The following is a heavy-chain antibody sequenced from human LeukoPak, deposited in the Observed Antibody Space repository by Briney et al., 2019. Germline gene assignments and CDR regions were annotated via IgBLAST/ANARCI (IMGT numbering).Heavy chain of an antibody. J-gene: IGHJ4*02. CDR1: GGSISSGGYY. V-gene: IGHV4-30-2*01. Sequence: SQTLSLTCTVSGGSISSGGYYWSWIRQPPGKGLEWIGYIYHSGSTYYNPSLKSRVTISVDRSKNQFSLKLSSVTAADTAVYYCAREPGCSSTSCSSHFDYWGQGTLVTVSS. CDR2: IYHSGST. CDR3: AREPGCSSTSCSSHFDY. D-gene: IGHD2-2*01.